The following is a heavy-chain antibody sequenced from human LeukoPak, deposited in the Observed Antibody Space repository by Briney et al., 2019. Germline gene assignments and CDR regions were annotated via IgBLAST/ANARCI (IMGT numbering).Heavy chain of an antibody. CDR1: GYTFTSYY. CDR2: INPRGVNT. Sequence: ASVKVSCKASGYTFTSYYMNWVRQAPGEGLEWMGMINPRGVNTVYAQKFQGRVTVTRDTSTSTVYMELSSLRSEDTAVYYCASQWGLGSPMGVWGKGTTVTVSS. J-gene: IGHJ6*03. V-gene: IGHV1-46*01. D-gene: IGHD2-8*01. CDR3: ASQWGLGSPMGV.